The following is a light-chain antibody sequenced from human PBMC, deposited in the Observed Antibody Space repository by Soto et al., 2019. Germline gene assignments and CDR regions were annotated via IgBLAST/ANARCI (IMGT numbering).Light chain of an antibody. CDR1: QNIHNKN. V-gene: IGKV3-20*01. CDR2: GAS. J-gene: IGKJ4*01. CDR3: QQYDSTTRT. Sequence: IVLTQSPVTPSLSPGERATLSCRASQNIHNKNLAWYQQRPGQAPRLLIYGASTRATGIPDRFRGSGSGTDFTLTIIRLENEDSATYVCQQYDSTTRTFGRGTKVDIK.